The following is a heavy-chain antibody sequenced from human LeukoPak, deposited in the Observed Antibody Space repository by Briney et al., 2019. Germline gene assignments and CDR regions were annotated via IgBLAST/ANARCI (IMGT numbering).Heavy chain of an antibody. D-gene: IGHD1-26*01. V-gene: IGHV1-69*13. Sequence: GASVKVSCKASGGTFSSYAISWVRQAPGQGLEWMGGIIPIFGTANYAQKFQGRVTITADESTGTAYMELSSLRSEDTAVYYCFGEVGATYNYWGQGTLVTVSS. J-gene: IGHJ4*02. CDR3: FGEVGATYNY. CDR2: IIPIFGTA. CDR1: GGTFSSYA.